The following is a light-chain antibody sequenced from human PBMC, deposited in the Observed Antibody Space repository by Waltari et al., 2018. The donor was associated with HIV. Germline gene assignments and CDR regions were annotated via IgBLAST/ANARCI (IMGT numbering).Light chain of an antibody. CDR3: QAWDSSTAV. CDR1: KLGDKY. CDR2: QDS. J-gene: IGLJ2*01. V-gene: IGLV3-1*01. Sequence: VLTQPPSVSVSPGLTASITCSGDKLGDKYACWYQQKPGQSPVLVIYQDSKRPSGIPERFSGSNSGNTATLTISGTQAMDEADYYCQAWDSSTAVFGGGTKLTVL.